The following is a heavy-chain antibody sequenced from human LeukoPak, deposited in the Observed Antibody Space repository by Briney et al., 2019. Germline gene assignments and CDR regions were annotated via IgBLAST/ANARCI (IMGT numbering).Heavy chain of an antibody. CDR2: INPSGGST. Sequence: ASVKVSCKASGYTFTSYYMHWVRQAPGQGLEWMGIINPSGGSTSYAQKFQGRVTMTRDMSTSTVYMELSSLRSEDTAVYYCARDLRSSGGYCSGGSRYRAPGGYWGQGTLVTVSS. D-gene: IGHD2-15*01. V-gene: IGHV1-46*01. J-gene: IGHJ4*02. CDR1: GYTFTSYY. CDR3: ARDLRSSGGYCSGGSRYRAPGGY.